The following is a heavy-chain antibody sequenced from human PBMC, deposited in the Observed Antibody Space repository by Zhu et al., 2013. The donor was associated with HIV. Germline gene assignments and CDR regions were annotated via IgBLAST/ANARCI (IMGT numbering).Heavy chain of an antibody. D-gene: IGHD2-15*01. CDR3: ARFDCSGGSCYSWFDP. V-gene: IGHV1-8*02. J-gene: IGHJ5*02. CDR1: GYTFNNYD. CDR2: MNPNSGNT. Sequence: QVQLVQSGAEVKKPGASVKVSCKASGYTFNNYDINWVRQATGQGLEWMGWMNPNSGNTGYAQKFQGRVTMTRNTSISTAYMELSSLRSEDTAVYYCARFDCSGGSCYSWFDPWGQGTLVTVSS.